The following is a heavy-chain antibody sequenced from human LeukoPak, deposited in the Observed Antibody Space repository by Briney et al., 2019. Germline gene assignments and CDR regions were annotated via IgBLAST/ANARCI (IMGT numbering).Heavy chain of an antibody. D-gene: IGHD3/OR15-3a*01. CDR2: IYYSGST. CDR1: GGSFSGYY. V-gene: IGHV4-59*08. J-gene: IGHJ6*02. CDR3: ARLTMIFYGLDV. Sequence: SSETLSLTCAVYGGSFSGYYWSWIRQPPGKGLEWIGYIYYSGSTNYNPSLKSRVTISVDTSKNQFSLNLSSVTAADTAVFYCARLTMIFYGLDVWGQGATVTVSS.